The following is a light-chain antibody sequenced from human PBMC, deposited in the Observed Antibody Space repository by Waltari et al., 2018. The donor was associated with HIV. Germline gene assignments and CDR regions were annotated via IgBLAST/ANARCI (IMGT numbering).Light chain of an antibody. CDR1: TSHIGRNT. J-gene: IGLJ2*01. CDR2: GKN. Sequence: QSVLTQPPSASGTPGQRVTISFSGSTSHIGRNTVSWFQQLPGTAPKVLIYGKNQRPSGVPDRFSGSKSGTSASLAISGLQSDDEADYFCASWDDSFNGPVFGGGTKLTVV. CDR3: ASWDDSFNGPV. V-gene: IGLV1-44*01.